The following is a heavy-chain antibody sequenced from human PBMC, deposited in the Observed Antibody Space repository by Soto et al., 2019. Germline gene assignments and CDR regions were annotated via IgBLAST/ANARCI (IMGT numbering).Heavy chain of an antibody. CDR2: IIPFFGTA. Sequence: SVKVSCKASGGTFSTFGISWVRQAPGQGLEWMGGIIPFFGTARYSQKFEDRITITADESTNTVYMDLRSLTSEDTAIYYCAKSAPMDAGDKYYYDFWGQGALVTVS. J-gene: IGHJ4*02. V-gene: IGHV1-69*13. CDR1: GGTFSTFG. D-gene: IGHD4-17*01. CDR3: AKSAPMDAGDKYYYDF.